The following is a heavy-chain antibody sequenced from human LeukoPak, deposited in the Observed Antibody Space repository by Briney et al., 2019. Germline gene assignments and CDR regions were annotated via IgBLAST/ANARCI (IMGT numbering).Heavy chain of an antibody. J-gene: IGHJ4*02. CDR2: INSSSNYI. CDR3: ARDLYDRSGYYYVYFDY. D-gene: IGHD3-22*01. Sequence: PGGSLRLSCAASGFTFSNYSMNWVRQAPGKGLEWVSSINSSSNYIYYADSVKGRFTISRDNAKNSLYLQMNSLRAEDTAVYYCARDLYDRSGYYYVYFDYWGQGNLVTVSS. V-gene: IGHV3-21*01. CDR1: GFTFSNYS.